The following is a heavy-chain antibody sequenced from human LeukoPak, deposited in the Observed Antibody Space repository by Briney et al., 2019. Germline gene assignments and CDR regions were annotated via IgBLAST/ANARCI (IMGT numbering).Heavy chain of an antibody. CDR2: IYTSGSA. CDR1: GGSISSGSYY. CDR3: ARAYYDILTGHPHYYMDV. V-gene: IGHV4-61*02. J-gene: IGHJ6*03. Sequence: SETLSLTCTVSGGSISSGSYYWSWIRQPAGKGLEWIGRIYTSGSANYNPSLKSRVTISVDTSKNQFSLKLSSVTAADTAVYYCARAYYDILTGHPHYYMDVWGKGTTVTVSS. D-gene: IGHD3-9*01.